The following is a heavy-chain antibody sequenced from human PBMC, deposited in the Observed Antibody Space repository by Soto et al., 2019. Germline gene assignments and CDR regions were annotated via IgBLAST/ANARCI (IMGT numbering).Heavy chain of an antibody. Sequence: EVQLVESGGGLVQPGGSLRLSCAASGFTFSSYAMHWVRQAPGKGLEYVSTISSKGGSTYYANSVKGRFTISRDNSKNTLYRQMCRLRAEGMAVDYCARAPRHCCSDSCYSAGPIYYFYFREVRGKGTTVTVS. CDR2: ISSKGGST. D-gene: IGHD2-15*01. V-gene: IGHV3-64*01. CDR1: GFTFSSYA. CDR3: ARAPRHCCSDSCYSAGPIYYFYFREV. J-gene: IGHJ6*03.